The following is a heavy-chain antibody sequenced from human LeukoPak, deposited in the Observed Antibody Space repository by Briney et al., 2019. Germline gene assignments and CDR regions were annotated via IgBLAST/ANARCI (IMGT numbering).Heavy chain of an antibody. D-gene: IGHD6-19*01. Sequence: GGSPRLSCAASGFTFDDYAMHWVRQAPGKGLEWVSGISWNSGSIGYADSVKGRFTISRDNAKNSLYLQMNSLRAEDTALYYCAKEQMAGAFGYWGQGTLVTVSS. J-gene: IGHJ4*02. CDR3: AKEQMAGAFGY. CDR1: GFTFDDYA. CDR2: ISWNSGSI. V-gene: IGHV3-9*01.